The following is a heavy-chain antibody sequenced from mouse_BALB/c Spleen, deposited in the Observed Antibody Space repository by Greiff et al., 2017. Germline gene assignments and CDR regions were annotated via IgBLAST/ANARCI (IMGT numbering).Heavy chain of an antibody. CDR2: IWGDGST. V-gene: IGHV2-6-7*01. J-gene: IGHJ4*01. CDR3: ARADLFYAMDY. CDR1: GFSLTGYG. Sequence: QVQLKESGPGLVAPSQSLSITCTVSGFSLTGYGVNWVRQPPGKGLEWLGMIWGDGSTDYNSALKSRLSISKDNSKSQVFLKMNSLQTADTARYYCARADLFYAMDYWGQGTSVTVSS.